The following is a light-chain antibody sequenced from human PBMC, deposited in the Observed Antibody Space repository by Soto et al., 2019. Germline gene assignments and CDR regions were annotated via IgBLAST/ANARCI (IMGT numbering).Light chain of an antibody. CDR2: AAS. CDR1: QGITSR. Sequence: DIQMTQSPSSLSASVGDRVTITCRASQGITSRLAWYQQKLENAPKSLIYAASSLQSGVPSRFSGSGSGTDFTLKISRVEAEDVGVYYCMQALQTPPTFGQGTKVEIK. CDR3: MQALQTPPT. J-gene: IGKJ1*01. V-gene: IGKV1D-16*01.